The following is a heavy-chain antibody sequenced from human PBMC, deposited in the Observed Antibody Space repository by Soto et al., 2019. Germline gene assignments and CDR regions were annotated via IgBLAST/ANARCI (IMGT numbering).Heavy chain of an antibody. CDR2: ISCGGGST. CDR3: AKYYYGSGSYPRSAHYYYYMDV. V-gene: IGHV3-30-3*01. Sequence: GGSLRLSCAASGFTFSRDAMHWVRQAPGKGLEWVAVISCGGGSTYYADSVKGRFTISRDNSKNTLYLQMNSLRAEDTAVYYCAKYYYGSGSYPRSAHYYYYMDVWGKGTTVTVSS. CDR1: GFTFSRDA. D-gene: IGHD3-10*01. J-gene: IGHJ6*03.